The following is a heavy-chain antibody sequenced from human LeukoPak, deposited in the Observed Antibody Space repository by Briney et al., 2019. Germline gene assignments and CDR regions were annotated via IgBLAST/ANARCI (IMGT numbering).Heavy chain of an antibody. D-gene: IGHD3-10*01. CDR1: GGTFSSYT. CDR2: IIPILGIA. CDR3: ARELVAVRITMVRGVGGPMDV. V-gene: IGHV1-69*04. Sequence: GASVKVSCKASGGTFSSYTISWVRQAPGQGLEWMGRIIPILGIANYAQKFQGRVTITADKSTSTAYMELSSLRSEDTAVYYCARELVAVRITMVRGVGGPMDVWGKGTTVTVSS. J-gene: IGHJ6*03.